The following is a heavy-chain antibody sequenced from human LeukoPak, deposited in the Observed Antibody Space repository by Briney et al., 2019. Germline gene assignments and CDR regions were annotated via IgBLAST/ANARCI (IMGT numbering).Heavy chain of an antibody. J-gene: IGHJ5*02. V-gene: IGHV4-59*01. CDR1: GGSISGSY. CDR3: ARAAMVRGVMTWFDP. Sequence: TPSETLSLTCTVSGGSISGSYWNWIRQPPGKGLEWIGYIYYSGSTNYNPSLKSRVTISVDTSKNQFSLKLSSVTAADTAVYYCARAAMVRGVMTWFDPWGQGTLVTVSS. D-gene: IGHD3-10*01. CDR2: IYYSGST.